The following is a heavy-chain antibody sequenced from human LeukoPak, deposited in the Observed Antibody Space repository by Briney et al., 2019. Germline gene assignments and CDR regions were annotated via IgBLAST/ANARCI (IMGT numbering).Heavy chain of an antibody. CDR3: ASLTFGGVIFDY. D-gene: IGHD3-16*01. J-gene: IGHJ4*02. CDR1: GGTFSSYA. Sequence: SVKVSCKASGGTFSSYAISWVRQAPGQGLEWMGGIIPIFGTANYAQKFQGRVTITTDESTSTAYMELSSLRSEDTAVYYCASLTFGGVIFDYWGQGTLVTVSS. CDR2: IIPIFGTA. V-gene: IGHV1-69*05.